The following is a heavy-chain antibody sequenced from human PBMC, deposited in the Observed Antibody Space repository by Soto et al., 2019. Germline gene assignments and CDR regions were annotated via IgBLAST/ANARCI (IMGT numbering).Heavy chain of an antibody. CDR1: CYTFTSYG. D-gene: IGHD6-13*01. V-gene: IGHV1-18*01. J-gene: IGHJ2*01. CDR3: ARDWGVAAGNWYFDL. Sequence: ASVKVSCKASCYTFTSYGISWVRQAPGQGLEWMGWISAYNGNTNYAQKLQGRVTMTTDTSTSTAYMELRSLRSDDTAVYYCARDWGVAAGNWYFDLWGRGTLVTVSS. CDR2: ISAYNGNT.